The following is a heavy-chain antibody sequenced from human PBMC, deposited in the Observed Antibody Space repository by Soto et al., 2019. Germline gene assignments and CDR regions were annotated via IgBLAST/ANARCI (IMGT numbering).Heavy chain of an antibody. CDR2: ISYDGSNK. CDR1: GFTFSSYG. J-gene: IGHJ6*02. Sequence: QVQLVESGGGVVQPGRSLRLSCAASGFTFSSYGMHWVRQAPGKGLEWVAVISYDGSNKYYADSVKGRFTISRDNSKNTLYLQMNSLRAEDTAVYYCAKGERNYYYYYGMDVWGLGTTVTVSS. D-gene: IGHD1-1*01. CDR3: AKGERNYYYYYGMDV. V-gene: IGHV3-30*18.